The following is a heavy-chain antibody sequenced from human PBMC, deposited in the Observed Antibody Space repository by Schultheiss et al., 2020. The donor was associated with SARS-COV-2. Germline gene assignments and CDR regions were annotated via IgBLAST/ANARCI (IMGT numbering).Heavy chain of an antibody. CDR2: IYYSGST. V-gene: IGHV4-31*03. J-gene: IGHJ6*02. D-gene: IGHD5-18*01. CDR3: ASVDTAMGDYGMDV. Sequence: SETLSLTCTVSGGSISSGGYYWSWIRQHPGKGLEWIGYIYYSGSTYYNPSLKSRVTISVDTSKNQFSLKLSSVTAADTAVYYCASVDTAMGDYGMDVWGQGTTVTVSS. CDR1: GGSISSGGYY.